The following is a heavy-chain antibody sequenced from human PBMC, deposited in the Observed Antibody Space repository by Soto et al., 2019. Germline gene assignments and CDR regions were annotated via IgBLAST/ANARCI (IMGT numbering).Heavy chain of an antibody. CDR2: IWYDGSNK. D-gene: IGHD4-17*01. CDR3: ARVLRIDWYFDL. CDR1: GFTFSSYG. V-gene: IGHV3-33*01. J-gene: IGHJ2*01. Sequence: QVQLVESGGGVVQPGRSLRLSCAASGFTFSSYGMHWVRQAPGKGLEWVAVIWYDGSNKYYADSVKGRFTISRDNSKNTLYLQMNSLRAEDTAVYYCARVLRIDWYFDLWGRGTLVTVSS.